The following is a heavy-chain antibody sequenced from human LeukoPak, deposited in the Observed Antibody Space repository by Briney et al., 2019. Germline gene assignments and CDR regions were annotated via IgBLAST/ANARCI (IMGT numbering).Heavy chain of an antibody. J-gene: IGHJ4*02. CDR2: ISGSGGST. CDR3: ARRAGAYSHPYDY. Sequence: GGSLRLSCVASGFTFSRFTMNWVRQAPGKGLEWVSAISGSGGSTYYADSVKGRFTISRDNSKNTLYLQMNSLRAEDTAVYYCARRAGAYSHPYDYWGQGTLVTVSS. D-gene: IGHD4/OR15-4a*01. V-gene: IGHV3-23*01. CDR1: GFTFSRFT.